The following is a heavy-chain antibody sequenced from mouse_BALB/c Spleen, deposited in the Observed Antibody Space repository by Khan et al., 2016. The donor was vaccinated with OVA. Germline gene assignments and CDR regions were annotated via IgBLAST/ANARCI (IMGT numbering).Heavy chain of an antibody. CDR2: IDPANGKT. CDR3: AHSLLLYAMDY. CDR1: GFNIKDTY. J-gene: IGHJ4*01. D-gene: IGHD1-2*01. V-gene: IGHV14-3*02. Sequence: VQLKESGAEFVKPGASVKLSCTASGFNIKDTYIHWVTQRPEQGLEWIGRIDPANGKTNYDPKFQGKATITADTSSNTAYLHLSSLTSEDTVVYYCAHSLLLYAMDYWGQGTSVTVSS.